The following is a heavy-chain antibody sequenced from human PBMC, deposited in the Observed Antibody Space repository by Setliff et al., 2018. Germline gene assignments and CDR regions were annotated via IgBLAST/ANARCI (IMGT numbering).Heavy chain of an antibody. D-gene: IGHD5-18*01. V-gene: IGHV4-31*03. CDR2: IYHSGTT. J-gene: IGHJ6*03. CDR1: GGSITTGGYY. Sequence: KASETLSLTCTVSGGSITTGGYYWSWIRQHPGEGLEWIGYIYHSGTTYYNPSLESRVRLSVDTSNSQFSLKLSSVTAADRAIYFCARYSSPYYYMDVWGQGTLVTVSS. CDR3: ARYSSPYYYMDV.